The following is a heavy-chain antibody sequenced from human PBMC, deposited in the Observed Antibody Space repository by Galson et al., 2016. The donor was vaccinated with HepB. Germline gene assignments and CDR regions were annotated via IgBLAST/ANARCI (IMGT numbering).Heavy chain of an antibody. D-gene: IGHD3-22*01. CDR2: ISASGTNT. J-gene: IGHJ4*02. V-gene: IGHV3-23*01. CDR3: AKDIIGVVMYDS. Sequence: SLRLSCAASGLTLSTNWMSWVRQAPGKGLEWVSGISASGTNTYYADSAEGRFTISGDNSKNTLFLQMNSLRAEDTAVYYCAKDIIGVVMYDSWGQGTLVTVSS. CDR1: GLTLSTNW.